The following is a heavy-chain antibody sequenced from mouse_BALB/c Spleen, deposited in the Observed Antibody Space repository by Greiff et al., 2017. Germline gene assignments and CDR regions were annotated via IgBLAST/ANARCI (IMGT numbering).Heavy chain of an antibody. CDR2: INPSTGYT. Sequence: QVQLQQSGAELAKPGASVKMSCKASGYTFTSYWMHWVNQRPGQGLEWIGYINPSTGYTEYNQKFKDKATLTADKSSSTAYMQLSSLTSEDSAVYYCARSYDGYFDYAMDYWGQGTSVTVSS. CDR3: ARSYDGYFDYAMDY. CDR1: GYTFTSYW. D-gene: IGHD2-3*01. J-gene: IGHJ4*01. V-gene: IGHV1-7*01.